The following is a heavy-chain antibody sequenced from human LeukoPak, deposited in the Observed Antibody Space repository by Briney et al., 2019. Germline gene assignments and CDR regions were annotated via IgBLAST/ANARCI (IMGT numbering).Heavy chain of an antibody. CDR3: AVRDSSGYYDY. CDR1: GFSFASYW. J-gene: IGHJ4*02. V-gene: IGHV5-51*01. CDR2: IYPGDSDT. D-gene: IGHD3-22*01. Sequence: PGESLKISCKGSGFSFASYWIGCVRQVPGKGLEWMGIIYPGDSDTRYSPSFQGQVTFSADKSISTAYLQWSSLKASDTAMYYCAVRDSSGYYDYWGQGTLVTVSP.